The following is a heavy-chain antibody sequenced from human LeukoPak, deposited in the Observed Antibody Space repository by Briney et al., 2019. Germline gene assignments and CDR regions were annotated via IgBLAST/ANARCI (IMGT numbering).Heavy chain of an antibody. CDR1: GFTFNTHW. Sequence: GGSLRLSCAASGFTFNTHWINWVRQAPGKGLEWVSAISGSGGSTYYADSVKGRFTISRDNPKNTLYLQMNSLRAEDTAVYYCAKNLWEVPAATYFDYWGQGTLVTVSS. CDR3: AKNLWEVPAATYFDY. CDR2: ISGSGGST. D-gene: IGHD2-2*01. V-gene: IGHV3-23*01. J-gene: IGHJ4*02.